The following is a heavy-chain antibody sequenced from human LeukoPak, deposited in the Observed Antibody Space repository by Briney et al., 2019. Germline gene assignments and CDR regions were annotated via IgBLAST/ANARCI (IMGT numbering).Heavy chain of an antibody. CDR3: ARWGNDYSQFDS. J-gene: IGHJ4*02. CDR2: VSGSGDNT. D-gene: IGHD4-11*01. V-gene: IGHV3-23*01. Sequence: GGSLRLSCTASGFTFSGYSMNWIRQAPGKGLEWVSVVSGSGDNTNYADSVKGRFTISRDNSKNTLFLQMNSLRTEDTAVYFCARWGNDYSQFDSWGQGTLVTVS. CDR1: GFTFSGYS.